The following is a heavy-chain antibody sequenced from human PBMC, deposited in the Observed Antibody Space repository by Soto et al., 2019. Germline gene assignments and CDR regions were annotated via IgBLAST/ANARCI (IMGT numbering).Heavy chain of an antibody. CDR3: ARDGEIGYVWGSYRYTGFDY. J-gene: IGHJ4*02. CDR1: GGSISSRDYY. CDR2: IYYSGTT. Sequence: SETLSLTCTVSGGSISSRDYYWSWIRQPPGQGLELIGYIYYSGTTYYNPSLKSRLNMSVDTSKNQFSLKLSSVTAADTAVYYCARDGEIGYVWGSYRYTGFDYWGQGTLVTVSS. V-gene: IGHV4-30-4*01. D-gene: IGHD3-16*02.